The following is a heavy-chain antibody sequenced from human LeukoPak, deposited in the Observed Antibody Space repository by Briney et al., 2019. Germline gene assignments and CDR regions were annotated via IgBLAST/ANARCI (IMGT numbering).Heavy chain of an antibody. CDR3: ARVQNRCSSTSCYTSWWFDP. J-gene: IGHJ5*02. V-gene: IGHV4-38-2*01. Sequence: PSETLSLTCAVSGYSISSGYYWGWIRQPPGKGLEWIGSIYHSGSTYYNPYLKSRVTISVDTSKNQFSLKLSSVTAADTAVYYCARVQNRCSSTSCYTSWWFDPWGQGTLVTVSS. CDR1: GYSISSGYY. CDR2: IYHSGST. D-gene: IGHD2-2*02.